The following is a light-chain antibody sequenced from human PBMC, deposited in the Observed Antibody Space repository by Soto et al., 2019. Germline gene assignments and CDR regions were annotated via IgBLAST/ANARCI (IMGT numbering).Light chain of an antibody. V-gene: IGKV1-39*01. CDR2: SAS. CDR3: QQTYGSPIT. J-gene: IGKJ5*01. CDR1: HSITNN. Sequence: IQATQPPSSLSACVGATVTISFRASHSITNNLNWYQQRPGKPPKLLIYSASRLQSGAPSRFSGSGSGTDFTLTISSLQPEDFASYYCQQTYGSPITFGQGTRLEIK.